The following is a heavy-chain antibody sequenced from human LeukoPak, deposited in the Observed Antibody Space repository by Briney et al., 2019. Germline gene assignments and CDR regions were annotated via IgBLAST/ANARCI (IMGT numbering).Heavy chain of an antibody. D-gene: IGHD3-3*02. CDR2: INHSGST. Sequence: SETLSLTCAVYGGSFSGYYWSWIRQPPGKVLEWIGEINHSGSTNYKPSLKSRVTISVDTSKNQYSLKLSSVTAADTAVYYRAKGPKIHFWSGYYSARFDYWGQGTLVTVSS. CDR3: AKGPKIHFWSGYYSARFDY. CDR1: GGSFSGYY. J-gene: IGHJ4*02. V-gene: IGHV4-34*01.